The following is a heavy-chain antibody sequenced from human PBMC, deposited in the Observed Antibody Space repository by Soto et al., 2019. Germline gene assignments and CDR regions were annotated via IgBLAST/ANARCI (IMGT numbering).Heavy chain of an antibody. J-gene: IGHJ3*02. D-gene: IGHD3-3*01. Sequence: ASVKISCKASGYTFTSYDINWVRQATGQGPEWMGWMNPNSGNTGYAQKFQGRVTMTRNTSISTAYMELSSLRSEDTAVYYCARDPAENYDFWSGYVDAFDIWGQGTMVTVSS. CDR1: GYTFTSYD. V-gene: IGHV1-8*01. CDR3: ARDPAENYDFWSGYVDAFDI. CDR2: MNPNSGNT.